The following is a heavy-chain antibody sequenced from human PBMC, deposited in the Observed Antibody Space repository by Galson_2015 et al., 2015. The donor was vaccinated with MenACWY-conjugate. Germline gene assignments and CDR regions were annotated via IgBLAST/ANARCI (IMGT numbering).Heavy chain of an antibody. CDR1: GGSISRFY. CDR3: ARGVNLASMAGY. J-gene: IGHJ4*02. V-gene: IGHV4-59*01. CDR2: MYYSGSA. Sequence: LSLTCTVSGGSISRFYWSWIRQFPGKGLEWIGYMYYSGSANYNPSLKSRVTISVDTSKNQFSLNLTSVTAADTAVYYCARGVNLASMAGYWGQGTLVTVSS. D-gene: IGHD2-8*01.